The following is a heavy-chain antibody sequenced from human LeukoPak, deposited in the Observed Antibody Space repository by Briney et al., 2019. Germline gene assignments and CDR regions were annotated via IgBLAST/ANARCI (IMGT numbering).Heavy chain of an antibody. D-gene: IGHD6-19*01. V-gene: IGHV3-23*01. CDR2: INGGGNTT. CDR1: GFAFSSFA. Sequence: PGGSLRLSCAASGFAFSSFAMGWVRQSPGKGLPWLSTINGGGNTTFYADSVKGRFTISRDNSKNTLYLHMDSLRPDDTAIYYCTKELHVAVAVADYYYFYMDVWGRGTAVTVSS. J-gene: IGHJ6*03. CDR3: TKELHVAVAVADYYYFYMDV.